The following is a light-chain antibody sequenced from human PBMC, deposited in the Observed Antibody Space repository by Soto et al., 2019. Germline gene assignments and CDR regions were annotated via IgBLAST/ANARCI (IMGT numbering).Light chain of an antibody. J-gene: IGKJ5*01. V-gene: IGKV3-20*01. CDR1: QSVGNRY. Sequence: EIVMTQSPATLSVSPGERATLSCRASQSVGNRYLAWYQQKPGQAPRLLIYGASSRATGIPDRFSGSGSGTDFTLTISRLEPEDFAVYYCQQYGSSPITFGQGTRLEIK. CDR2: GAS. CDR3: QQYGSSPIT.